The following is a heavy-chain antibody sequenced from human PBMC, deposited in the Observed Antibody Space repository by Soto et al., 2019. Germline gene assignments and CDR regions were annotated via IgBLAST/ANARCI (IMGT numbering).Heavy chain of an antibody. J-gene: IGHJ5*02. CDR1: GGSISSYY. Sequence: SETLSLTCTVSGGSISSYYWSWIQQPPGKGLEWIGYIYYSGSTNYNPSLKSRVTISVDTSKNQFSLKLSSVTAADTAVYYCARLVVVAARDSNWFDPWGQGTLVTVSS. CDR3: ARLVVVAARDSNWFDP. V-gene: IGHV4-59*08. CDR2: IYYSGST. D-gene: IGHD2-15*01.